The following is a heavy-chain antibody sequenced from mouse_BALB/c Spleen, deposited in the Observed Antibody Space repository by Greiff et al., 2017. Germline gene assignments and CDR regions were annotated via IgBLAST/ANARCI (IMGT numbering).Heavy chain of an antibody. J-gene: IGHJ3*01. Sequence: LKQPGSELVRPGASVKLSCKASGYTFTSYWMHWVKQRPGQGLEWIGNIYPGSGSTNYDEKFKSKATLTVDTSSSTAYMQLSSLTSEDSAVYYCTRSGGSSSWFAYWGQGTLVTVSA. CDR2: IYPGSGST. V-gene: IGHV1S22*01. D-gene: IGHD1-1*01. CDR3: TRSGGSSSWFAY. CDR1: GYTFTSYW.